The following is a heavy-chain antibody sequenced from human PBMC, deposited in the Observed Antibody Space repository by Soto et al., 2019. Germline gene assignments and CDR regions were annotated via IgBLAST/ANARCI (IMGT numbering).Heavy chain of an antibody. CDR3: WSGYPWVGFDY. CDR1: GDSISSSDYY. D-gene: IGHD5-18*01. J-gene: IGHJ4*02. V-gene: IGHV4-39*01. Sequence: PSETLSLTCTVSGDSISSSDYYWGWFRQPPGKRLEWIGNMYYGGSDSYNPSLKSRVTISVDTSKNQVSLKMSSLTAADTAVYICWSGYPWVGFDYGGQVTLVTVSS. CDR2: MYYGGSD.